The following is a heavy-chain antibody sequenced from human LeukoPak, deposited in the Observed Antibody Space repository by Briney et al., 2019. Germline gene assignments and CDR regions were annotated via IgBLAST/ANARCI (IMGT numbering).Heavy chain of an antibody. CDR2: INRDSGDT. CDR1: EDIFNSHY. V-gene: IGHV1-2*02. CDR3: VTDGNIPGDY. D-gene: IGHD1-14*01. Sequence: ASVKVSCKASEDIFNSHYIHWVRQAPGRGLEWLGWINRDSGDTDYAEEFQGRVTLTRDTSISTAYMELSRLRSDDTAVYYCVTDGNIPGDYWGQGTLVTVSS. J-gene: IGHJ4*02.